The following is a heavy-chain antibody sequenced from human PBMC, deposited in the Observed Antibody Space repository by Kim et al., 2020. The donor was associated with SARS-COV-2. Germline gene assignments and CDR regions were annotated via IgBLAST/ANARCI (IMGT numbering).Heavy chain of an antibody. D-gene: IGHD3-22*01. J-gene: IGHJ4*02. CDR1: GFTFSDYY. Sequence: GGSLRLSCAASGFTFSDYYMSWIRQAPGKGLEWVSYISSSGSTIYYADSVKGRFTISRDNAKNSLYLQMNSLRAEDTAVYYCARDGGGYYDSSGYYYQDLFFAYNDYWGQGTLVTVSS. V-gene: IGHV3-11*04. CDR3: ARDGGGYYDSSGYYYQDLFFAYNDY. CDR2: ISSSGSTI.